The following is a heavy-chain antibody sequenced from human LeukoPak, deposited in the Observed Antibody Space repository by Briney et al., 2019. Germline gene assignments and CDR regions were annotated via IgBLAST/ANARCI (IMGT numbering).Heavy chain of an antibody. V-gene: IGHV3-23*01. J-gene: IGHJ4*02. CDR3: AKDQGYPLGFDY. D-gene: IGHD5-12*01. CDR1: GLTFSSYA. Sequence: GGSLRLSCVVAGLTFSSYAMRWVRQAGGEGLEWVTAISGSAGSTYYPDSVKGRFTISRDNSKNALYLQMNSLRAEDTAVYYCAKDQGYPLGFDYWGQGTLVTVSS. CDR2: ISGSAGST.